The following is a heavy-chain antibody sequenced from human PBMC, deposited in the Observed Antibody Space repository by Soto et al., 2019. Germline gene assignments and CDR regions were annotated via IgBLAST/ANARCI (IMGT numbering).Heavy chain of an antibody. D-gene: IGHD6-6*01. CDR2: IYPGDSDT. CDR3: ARPEYRSIDPYYYYYYGMDV. CDR1: GYSFTSYW. J-gene: IGHJ6*02. Sequence: GESLKISCKGSGYSFTSYWIGWVRQMPGKGLEWMGIIYPGDSDTRYSPYFQGQVTISADKSISTAYLQWSSLKASDTAMYYSARPEYRSIDPYYYYYYGMDVWGHRTTV. V-gene: IGHV5-51*01.